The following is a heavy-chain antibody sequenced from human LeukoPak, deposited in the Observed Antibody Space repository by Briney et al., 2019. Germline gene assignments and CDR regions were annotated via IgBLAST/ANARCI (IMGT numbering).Heavy chain of an antibody. J-gene: IGHJ4*02. CDR2: IYYSGST. CDR1: GGSICSYY. CDR3: ARAQANWGLY. Sequence: SETLSLTCTVSGGSICSYYWSWIRQPPGKGLEWIGYIYYSGSTNYNPSLKSRVTISVDTSKNQFSLKLSSVTAADTAVYYCARAQANWGLYWGQGTLVTVSS. D-gene: IGHD7-27*01. V-gene: IGHV4-59*01.